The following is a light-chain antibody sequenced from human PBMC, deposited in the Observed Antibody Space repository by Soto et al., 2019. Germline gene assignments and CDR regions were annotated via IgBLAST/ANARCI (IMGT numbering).Light chain of an antibody. Sequence: QSVLTQPPSVSAAPGQRVTISCSGSNSNIANNYVSWYQHLPGTGPKLLIYDNNKRPSGISDRFSASKSGTSATLAITGLQTGDEGHYYSGTWDRNLRIGVFGGGTKLTVL. CDR3: GTWDRNLRIGV. CDR1: NSNIANNY. J-gene: IGLJ3*02. V-gene: IGLV1-51*01. CDR2: DNN.